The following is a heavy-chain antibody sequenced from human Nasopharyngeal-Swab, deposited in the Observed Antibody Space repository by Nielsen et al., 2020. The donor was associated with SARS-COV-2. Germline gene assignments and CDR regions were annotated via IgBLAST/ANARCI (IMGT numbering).Heavy chain of an antibody. Sequence: GESLKISCAASGFPFSSYWMHWVRQAPGKGLVWVSRINSDGSSTSYADSVKGRFTISRDNAKNTLYLQMNSLRAEDTAVYYCARDLRDGYNLGYYYYGMDVWGQGTTATVSS. D-gene: IGHD5-24*01. CDR3: ARDLRDGYNLGYYYYGMDV. J-gene: IGHJ6*02. CDR1: GFPFSSYW. V-gene: IGHV3-74*01. CDR2: INSDGSST.